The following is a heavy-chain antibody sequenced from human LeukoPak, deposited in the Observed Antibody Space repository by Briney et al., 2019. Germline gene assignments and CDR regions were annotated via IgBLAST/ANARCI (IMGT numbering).Heavy chain of an antibody. J-gene: IGHJ6*02. D-gene: IGHD5-18*01. CDR3: ARERTGRVTWRGPSGGNYYYYGMDV. V-gene: IGHV3-11*01. Sequence: GGSLRLSCAASGFTFSDYYMSWIHQAPGKGLEWVSYISSSGSTIYYADSVKGRFTISRDNAKNSLYLQMNSLRAEDTAVYYCARERTGRVTWRGPSGGNYYYYGMDVWGQGTTVTVSS. CDR1: GFTFSDYY. CDR2: ISSSGSTI.